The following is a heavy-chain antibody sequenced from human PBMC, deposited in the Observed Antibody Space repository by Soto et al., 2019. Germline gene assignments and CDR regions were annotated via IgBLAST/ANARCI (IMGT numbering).Heavy chain of an antibody. CDR1: GYNFSAYY. CDR3: ARETDTSLVDY. Sequence: QVQLVQSGAEVKKPGASVKVSCQTSGYNFSAYYFNWVRQAAGQGPEWMGWLNPRNGQTGYVQKFRGRVTMTRDTSIATVYLELSRLTSEDTAIYFCARETDTSLVDYWGQGTLVTVSS. V-gene: IGHV1-8*01. CDR2: LNPRNGQT. D-gene: IGHD5-18*01. J-gene: IGHJ4*02.